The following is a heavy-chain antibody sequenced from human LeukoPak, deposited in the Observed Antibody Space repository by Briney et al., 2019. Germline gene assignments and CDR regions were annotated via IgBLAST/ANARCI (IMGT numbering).Heavy chain of an antibody. CDR3: VKDLSSSSSGLCDY. V-gene: IGHV3-64D*09. Sequence: PGGSLRLSCSASGFTFSSYAMHWVRQAPGKGLEYVSAISSNGGSTYYADSVKGRFTISRANSKNTLYLQMSSLRAEDTAVYYCVKDLSSSSSGLCDYWGQGTLVTVSS. D-gene: IGHD6-6*01. CDR1: GFTFSSYA. CDR2: ISSNGGST. J-gene: IGHJ4*02.